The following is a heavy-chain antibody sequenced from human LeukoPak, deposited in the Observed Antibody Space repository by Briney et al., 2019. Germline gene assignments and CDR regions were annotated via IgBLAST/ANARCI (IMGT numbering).Heavy chain of an antibody. CDR3: ARAPGGYCSSTSCLAYYYGMDV. CDR1: GFTVSSYS. J-gene: IGHJ6*02. V-gene: IGHV3-30-3*01. CDR2: ISYDGSNK. D-gene: IGHD2-2*01. Sequence: RGGSLRLACAASGFTVSSYSMRWVRQAPGKRLEWVAVISYDGSNKYYADSVKGRFTTSRDNSKNTLYLQMNSLRADDTAVYYCARAPGGYCSSTSCLAYYYGMDVWGQGTTVTVYS.